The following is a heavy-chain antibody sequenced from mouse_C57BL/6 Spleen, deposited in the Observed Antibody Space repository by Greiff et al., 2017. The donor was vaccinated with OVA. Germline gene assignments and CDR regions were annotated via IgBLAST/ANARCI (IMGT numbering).Heavy chain of an antibody. Sequence: VQLVESGAELVRPGTSVKMSCKASGYTFTNYWIGWAKQRPGHGLEWIGDIYPGGGYTNYNEKFKGKATLTADKSSSTAYMQFSSLTSEDSAIYYCARNYGGNLYFFDYWGQGTTLTVSS. V-gene: IGHV1-63*01. CDR2: IYPGGGYT. CDR3: ARNYGGNLYFFDY. J-gene: IGHJ2*01. D-gene: IGHD1-1*02. CDR1: GYTFTNYW.